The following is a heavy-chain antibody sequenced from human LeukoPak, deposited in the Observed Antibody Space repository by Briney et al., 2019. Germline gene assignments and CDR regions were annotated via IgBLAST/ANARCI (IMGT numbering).Heavy chain of an antibody. Sequence: GGSLRLSCAASGFTFSSYSMNWVRQAPGKGLEWVSSISSSSSYIYYADSVKGRLTISRDNAKNSLYLQMNSLRAEDTAVYYCARDPYSGSYPPGPWGQGTLVTVSS. D-gene: IGHD1-26*01. CDR1: GFTFSSYS. CDR2: ISSSSSYI. J-gene: IGHJ5*02. CDR3: ARDPYSGSYPPGP. V-gene: IGHV3-21*01.